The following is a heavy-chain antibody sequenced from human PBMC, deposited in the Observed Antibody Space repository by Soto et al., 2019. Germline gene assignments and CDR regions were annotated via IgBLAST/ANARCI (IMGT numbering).Heavy chain of an antibody. CDR1: GFTFSSYE. CDR2: ISSSGSTI. J-gene: IGHJ6*02. V-gene: IGHV3-48*03. Sequence: PGESLKISCAASGFTFSSYEINWVRQAPGKGLEWFSYISSSGSTIYYADSVKGRFTISRDNAKNSLYLQMNSLRAEDTAVYYCARERVTYYDILTGYYKDYYYGMDVWGQGTTVTVSS. D-gene: IGHD3-9*01. CDR3: ARERVTYYDILTGYYKDYYYGMDV.